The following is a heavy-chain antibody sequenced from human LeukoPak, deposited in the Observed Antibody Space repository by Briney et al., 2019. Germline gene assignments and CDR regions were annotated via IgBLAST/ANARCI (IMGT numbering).Heavy chain of an antibody. Sequence: SETLSLTCTVSGDSISSSSYYWEWIRQTPGKGLEWIGSTFYSGSTYYNPSLKSRVTISVDTSKNQFSLKLNSVTAADTAVYYCARGEDIVVVPAGGWFDPWGQGTLVTVSS. CDR1: GDSISSSSYY. J-gene: IGHJ5*02. V-gene: IGHV4-39*01. CDR3: ARGEDIVVVPAGGWFDP. D-gene: IGHD2-2*01. CDR2: TFYSGST.